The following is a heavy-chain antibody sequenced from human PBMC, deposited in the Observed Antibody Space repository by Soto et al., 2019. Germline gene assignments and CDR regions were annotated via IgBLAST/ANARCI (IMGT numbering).Heavy chain of an antibody. D-gene: IGHD1-7*01. V-gene: IGHV3-74*01. CDR2: IDDDGSST. CDR1: GFDFSTHW. CDR3: SRRLELPLGASLYYYGMDV. J-gene: IGHJ6*02. Sequence: LGGSLRLSCAASGFDFSTHWMHWVRQAPGKGLEWVSRIDDDGSSTRYADSVKGRFTISRDNAKNIVYLEMTSLRTEDTAVYFCSRRLELPLGASLYYYGMDVWGQGTTVTVSS.